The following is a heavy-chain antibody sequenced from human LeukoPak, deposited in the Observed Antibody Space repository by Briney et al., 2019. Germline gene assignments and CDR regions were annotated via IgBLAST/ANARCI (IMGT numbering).Heavy chain of an antibody. CDR3: ARAYSSSWYRGGYYFDY. Sequence: ASVKVSCKASGYTFTGYYMHWVRQAPGQGLEWMGWINPNSGGTNYAQKFQGRVTMTRDTSISTAYVELSRLRSDDTAVYYCARAYSSSWYRGGYYFDYWGQGTLVTVSS. J-gene: IGHJ4*02. V-gene: IGHV1-2*02. D-gene: IGHD6-13*01. CDR2: INPNSGGT. CDR1: GYTFTGYY.